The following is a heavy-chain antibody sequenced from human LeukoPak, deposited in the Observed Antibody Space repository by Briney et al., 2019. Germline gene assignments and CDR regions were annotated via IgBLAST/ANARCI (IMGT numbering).Heavy chain of an antibody. D-gene: IGHD6-19*01. CDR1: GYTLTELS. CDR3: ATDLSIAVADPFDY. Sequence: ASVKVSCKVSGYTLTELSMHWVRQAPGKGPEWMGGFDPEDGETIYAQKFQGRVTMTEDTSTDTAYMELSSLGSEDTAVYYCATDLSIAVADPFDYWGQGTLVTVSS. CDR2: FDPEDGET. V-gene: IGHV1-24*01. J-gene: IGHJ4*02.